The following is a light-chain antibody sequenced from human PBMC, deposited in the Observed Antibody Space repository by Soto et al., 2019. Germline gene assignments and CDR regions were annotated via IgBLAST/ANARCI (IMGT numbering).Light chain of an antibody. CDR3: QQYGSSPRT. CDR1: QTVSSSN. CDR2: GAS. V-gene: IGKV3-20*01. Sequence: EIVLTQSPGTLSLSPGERATLSCRASQTVSSSNLAWYQQKPGQAPKVLIYGASSRATGIPDRFSGSGSGTDFTLTNSRLEPEDFAVYYCQQYGSSPRTFGQGTKVEIK. J-gene: IGKJ1*01.